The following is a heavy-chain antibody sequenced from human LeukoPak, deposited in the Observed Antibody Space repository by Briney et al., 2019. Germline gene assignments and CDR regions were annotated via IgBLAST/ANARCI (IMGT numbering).Heavy chain of an antibody. J-gene: IGHJ4*02. V-gene: IGHV3-21*01. CDR3: ARESSGYFY. CDR1: GFTFSTYS. Sequence: PGGSLRLSCGASGFTFSTYSMNWVRQAPGKGLEWVSSISSGSSFIYYADSVKGRFTISRDNAKNSLFLQMNSLRAEGTAVYYCARESSGYFYWGQGTLVTVSS. CDR2: ISSGSSFI. D-gene: IGHD3-22*01.